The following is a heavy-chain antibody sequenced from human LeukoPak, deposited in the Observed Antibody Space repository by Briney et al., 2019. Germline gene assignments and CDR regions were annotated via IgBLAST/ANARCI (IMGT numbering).Heavy chain of an antibody. V-gene: IGHV4-34*01. CDR2: INHSGST. Sequence: SETLSLTCAVYGGSFSGYYWSSIRQPPGKGLEWIGEINHSGSTNYNPSLKSRVTISVDTSKNQFSLKLSSVTAADTAIYYCARQDGTSSRRRNNWFDPWGQGTLVTVSS. J-gene: IGHJ5*02. CDR3: ARQDGTSSRRRNNWFDP. D-gene: IGHD6-6*01. CDR1: GGSFSGYY.